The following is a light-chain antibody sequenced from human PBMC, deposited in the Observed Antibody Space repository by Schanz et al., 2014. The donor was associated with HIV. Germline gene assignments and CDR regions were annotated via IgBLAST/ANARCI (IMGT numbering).Light chain of an antibody. CDR1: QTVSSNS. J-gene: IGKJ2*01. V-gene: IGKV3-20*01. Sequence: EIVLTQSPVILSLSPGERATLSCRASQTVSSNSLGWYQQKRGQVPRLLIYSASRRANGIPDRFSGSGSGTDFTLTISRLEPEDFAVYYCQQYITSPYTFGQGTKLEIK. CDR2: SAS. CDR3: QQYITSPYT.